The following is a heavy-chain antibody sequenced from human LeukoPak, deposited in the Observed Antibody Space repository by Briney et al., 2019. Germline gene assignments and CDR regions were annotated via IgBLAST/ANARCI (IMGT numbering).Heavy chain of an antibody. CDR2: IKTDGVTT. J-gene: IGHJ4*02. CDR3: ARGIIAVAGNFDY. D-gene: IGHD6-19*01. V-gene: IGHV3-74*01. CDR1: GFTFDIYR. Sequence: PGGSLRLSCAASGFTFDIYRMHWVRQVPGKGLVWVSRIKTDGVTTTYADSVKGRFTISRDNAKNSLYLQMNSLRAEDTAVYYCARGIIAVAGNFDYWGQGTLVTVSS.